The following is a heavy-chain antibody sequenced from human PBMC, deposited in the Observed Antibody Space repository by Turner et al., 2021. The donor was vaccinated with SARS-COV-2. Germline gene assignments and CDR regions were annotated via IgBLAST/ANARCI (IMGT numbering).Heavy chain of an antibody. Sequence: QVQLVQSGAEVTNPGGSVKVSCKVSGYNRIELSMYGGRQAPGKGPEWMGGYNHEDGETIYAQKFQSRVTMTEDTSTDTAYMELSSLRSEDTAVYYCATGSAFGVIENWLDPWGQGTLVTVSS. CDR3: ATGSAFGVIENWLDP. CDR2: YNHEDGET. V-gene: IGHV1-24*01. CDR1: GYNRIELS. J-gene: IGHJ5*02. D-gene: IGHD3-3*01.